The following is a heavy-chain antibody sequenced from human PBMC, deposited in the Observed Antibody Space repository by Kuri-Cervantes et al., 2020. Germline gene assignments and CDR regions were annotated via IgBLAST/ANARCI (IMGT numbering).Heavy chain of an antibody. CDR1: GFTFSSHV. J-gene: IGHJ3*02. V-gene: IGHV3-21*01. CDR2: ISSSSSYI. Sequence: GESLKISCAASGFTFSSHVMSWVRQAPGKGLEWVSSISSSSSYIYYADSVKGRFTISRDNAKNTLYLQMNSLRAEDTAVYYCTSNYYYDSSGPSADDAFDMWGQGTMVTVSS. D-gene: IGHD3-22*01. CDR3: TSNYYYDSSGPSADDAFDM.